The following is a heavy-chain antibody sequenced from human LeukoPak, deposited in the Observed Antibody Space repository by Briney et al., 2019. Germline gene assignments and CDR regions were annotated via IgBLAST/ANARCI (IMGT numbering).Heavy chain of an antibody. D-gene: IGHD1-26*01. CDR2: INQRGSC. CDR3: ARRSSGATRYYFDY. Sequence: PSETLSLTCAVYGGSFSDYFWSWVRQPPGRGLEWIGEINQRGSCTYNPSLKSPVTISVDTSKNQFSLKLSSVTAADTAVYYCARRSSGATRYYFDYWGQGTLVTVSS. V-gene: IGHV4-34*01. J-gene: IGHJ4*02. CDR1: GGSFSDYF.